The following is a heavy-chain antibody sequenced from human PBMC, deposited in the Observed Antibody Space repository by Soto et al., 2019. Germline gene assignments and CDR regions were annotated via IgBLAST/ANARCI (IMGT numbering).Heavy chain of an antibody. V-gene: IGHV3-30*18. CDR1: GFTFSSYG. D-gene: IGHD2-2*01. J-gene: IGHJ6*03. CDR3: AKDPQLLPYYYYYMDV. CDR2: ISYDGSNK. Sequence: ESGGGVVQPGRSLRLSCAASGFTFSSYGMHWVRQAPGKGLEWVAVISYDGSNKYYADSVKGRFTISRDNSKNTLYLQMNSLRAEDTAVYYCAKDPQLLPYYYYYMDVWGKGTTVTVSS.